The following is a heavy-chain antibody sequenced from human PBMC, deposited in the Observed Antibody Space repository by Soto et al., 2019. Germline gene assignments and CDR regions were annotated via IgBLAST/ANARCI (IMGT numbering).Heavy chain of an antibody. CDR1: GFTFDDYT. CDR3: AKAHQWLVPLDY. Sequence: EVQLVESGGVVVQPGGSLRLSCAASGFTFDDYTMHWVRQAPGKGLEWVSLISWDGGSTYYADSVKGRFIISRDNSKNSLYLQMNSLRTEDTALYYCAKAHQWLVPLDYWGQGTLVTVSS. V-gene: IGHV3-43*01. J-gene: IGHJ4*02. D-gene: IGHD6-19*01. CDR2: ISWDGGST.